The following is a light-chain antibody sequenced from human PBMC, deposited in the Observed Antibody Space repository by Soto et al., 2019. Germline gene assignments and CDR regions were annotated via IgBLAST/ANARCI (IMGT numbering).Light chain of an antibody. Sequence: QSALTQPRSVSGSPGQSVTISCTGTSSDVGRYDYVSWYQQHPGKAPKLIIYDVSERPSGVPDRFSGSKFGNTAYLTISGLQVEDEAEYFCFSFTTTSTHVFGTGTKVTVL. V-gene: IGLV2-11*01. CDR2: DVS. CDR3: FSFTTTSTHV. CDR1: SSDVGRYDY. J-gene: IGLJ1*01.